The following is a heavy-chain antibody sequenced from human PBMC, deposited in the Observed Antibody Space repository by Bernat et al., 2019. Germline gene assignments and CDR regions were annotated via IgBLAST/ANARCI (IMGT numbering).Heavy chain of an antibody. CDR3: AKDSWQWLVPPWTFDY. Sequence: QVQLVESGGGVVQPGGSLRLSCAASGFTFSSYGMHWVRQAPDKGLEWVAFIRYDGSNKYYADSVKGRFTISRDNSKNTLYLQMNSLRAEDTAVYYCAKDSWQWLVPPWTFDYWGQGTLVTVSS. CDR2: IRYDGSNK. V-gene: IGHV3-30*02. D-gene: IGHD6-19*01. J-gene: IGHJ4*02. CDR1: GFTFSSYG.